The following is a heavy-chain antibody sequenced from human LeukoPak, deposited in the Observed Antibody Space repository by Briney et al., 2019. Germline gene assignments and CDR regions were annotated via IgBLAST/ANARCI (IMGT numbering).Heavy chain of an antibody. Sequence: GGSLRLSCAASVFTFSSYAMSWVRQAPGKGLEWVSGISGSGGSTYYADSVKGRFTISRGNSKNTLYLQMNSLRAEDTTVYYCAKKGATTPDYWGQGTLVTVSS. J-gene: IGHJ4*02. D-gene: IGHD1-26*01. CDR1: VFTFSSYA. V-gene: IGHV3-23*01. CDR2: ISGSGGST. CDR3: AKKGATTPDY.